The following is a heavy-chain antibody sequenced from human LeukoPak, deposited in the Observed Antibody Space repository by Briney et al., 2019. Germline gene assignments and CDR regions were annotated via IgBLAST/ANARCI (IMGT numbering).Heavy chain of an antibody. Sequence: ASVTVSCKASGYTFTVYYIHWVRQAPGQGLEWMGWINPNSGGTNYAQKFQGRVTMTRDTSISTAYMELSRLRADDTAVYYCARGSFSADAPLVLDYFHHWGQGTLVTDSS. CDR3: ARGSFSADAPLVLDYFHH. CDR2: INPNSGGT. CDR1: GYTFTVYY. J-gene: IGHJ1*01. V-gene: IGHV1-2*02. D-gene: IGHD5-18*01.